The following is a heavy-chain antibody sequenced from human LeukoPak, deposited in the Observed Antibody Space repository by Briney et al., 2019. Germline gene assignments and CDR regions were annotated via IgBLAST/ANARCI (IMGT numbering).Heavy chain of an antibody. CDR3: ATHRALDV. CDR1: GFTFSSHW. J-gene: IGHJ6*04. CDR2: INQDGSEK. V-gene: IGHV3-7*01. D-gene: IGHD3-10*01. Sequence: GGSLRLSCTASGFTFSSHWMSWVRQAPGKGLEWVANINQDGSEKYYVDSVKGRFTISRDNAKNSLFLQMDSLRAEDTAAYYCATHRALDVWGKRTTVTVSS.